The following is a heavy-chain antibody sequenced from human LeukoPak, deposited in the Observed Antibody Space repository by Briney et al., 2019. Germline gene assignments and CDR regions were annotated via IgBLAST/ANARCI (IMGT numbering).Heavy chain of an antibody. Sequence: GGSLRLSCAASGFNFRTFDMNWVRQAPGKGLEWLSYIGTTRNSIYYADSVKGRFTISRDNAKNSLYLEMNNLRAEDTAVYYCVRVSYGALSPWGQGTLVTVSS. CDR2: IGTTRNSI. D-gene: IGHD4-17*01. V-gene: IGHV3-48*01. CDR1: GFNFRTFD. J-gene: IGHJ5*02. CDR3: VRVSYGALSP.